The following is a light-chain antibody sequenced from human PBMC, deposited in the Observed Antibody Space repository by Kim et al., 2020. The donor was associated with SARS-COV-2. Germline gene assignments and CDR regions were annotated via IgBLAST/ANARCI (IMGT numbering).Light chain of an antibody. CDR3: QQRSDWPGVT. J-gene: IGKJ2*01. Sequence: LSPGERATLSCRASQSVSSNLAWYQQKPGQSPRLLIYDASNRATGIPARFSGSGSGTDFTLTISSLEPEDFAVYFCQQRSDWPGVTFGQGTKLEI. V-gene: IGKV3-11*01. CDR2: DAS. CDR1: QSVSSN.